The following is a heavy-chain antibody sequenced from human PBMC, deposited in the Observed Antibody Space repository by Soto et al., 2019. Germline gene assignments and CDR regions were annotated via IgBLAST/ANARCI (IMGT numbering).Heavy chain of an antibody. Sequence: PGGSLRLSCAASGFTFSSYGMHWVRQAPGKGLEWVAVISYDGSNKYYADSVKGRFTISRDNSKNTLYLQMNSLRAEDTAVYYCAKETIAVAGPYYFDYWGQGTLVTVSS. CDR3: AKETIAVAGPYYFDY. J-gene: IGHJ4*02. V-gene: IGHV3-30*18. D-gene: IGHD6-19*01. CDR1: GFTFSSYG. CDR2: ISYDGSNK.